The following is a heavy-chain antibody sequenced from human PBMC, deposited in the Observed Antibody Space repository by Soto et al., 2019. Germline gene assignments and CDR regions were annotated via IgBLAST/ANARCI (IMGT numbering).Heavy chain of an antibody. CDR1: GYTFTSYG. V-gene: IGHV1-18*01. CDR3: ARSRGYSGYDPLGSWFDP. Sequence: ASVKISCKASGYTFTSYGISWARQAPGQGLEWMGWISAYNGNTNYAKQLQGRVTTTTDTSTSTAYMELMSLRSDDTAVYYCARSRGYSGYDPLGSWFDPWGQGTLVTV. J-gene: IGHJ5*02. CDR2: ISAYNGNT. D-gene: IGHD5-12*01.